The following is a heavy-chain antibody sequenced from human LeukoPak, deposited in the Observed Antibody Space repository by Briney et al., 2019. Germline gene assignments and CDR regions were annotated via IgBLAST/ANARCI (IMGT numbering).Heavy chain of an antibody. CDR1: GFTFSTYG. Sequence: QPGGSLRLSCATSGFTFSTYGMHWVRQAPGKGLEWVAVTSSDGSLKYYADSVKGRFTISRDNSKNTLYLQMNSLRPEDTAMYYCAQETRPSLIDFWGRGTLVTVSS. CDR3: AQETRPSLIDF. V-gene: IGHV3-30*18. D-gene: IGHD2-2*01. CDR2: TSSDGSLK. J-gene: IGHJ4*02.